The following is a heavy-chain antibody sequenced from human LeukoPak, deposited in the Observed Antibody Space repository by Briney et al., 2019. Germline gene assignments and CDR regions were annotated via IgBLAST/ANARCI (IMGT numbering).Heavy chain of an antibody. CDR1: GYTFTSYG. Sequence: GASVKVSCKASGYTFTSYGISWVRQAPGQGLEWMGWISAYNGNTNYAQKLQGRVTVTTDTSTSTAYMEPRSLRSDDTAVYYCARMGTVTSFRLGYWGQGALVTVSS. CDR3: ARMGTVTSFRLGY. V-gene: IGHV1-18*01. D-gene: IGHD4-11*01. J-gene: IGHJ4*02. CDR2: ISAYNGNT.